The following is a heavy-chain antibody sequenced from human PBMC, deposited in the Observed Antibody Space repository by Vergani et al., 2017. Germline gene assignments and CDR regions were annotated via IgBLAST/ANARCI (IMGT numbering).Heavy chain of an antibody. J-gene: IGHJ4*02. CDR3: ARDLYYYDSSGYSY. CDR1: GFTFSSYS. D-gene: IGHD3-22*01. CDR2: ISSSSSTI. V-gene: IGHV3-48*01. Sequence: EVQLVESGGGLVQPGGFLRLSCAASGFTFSSYSMNWVRQAPGKGLEWGSYISSSSSTIYYADSVKGRFTISRDNAKNSLYLQMNSLRAEDTAVYYCARDLYYYDSSGYSYWGQGTLVTVSS.